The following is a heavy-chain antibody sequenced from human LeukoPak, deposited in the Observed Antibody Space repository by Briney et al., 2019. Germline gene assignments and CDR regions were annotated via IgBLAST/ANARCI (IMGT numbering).Heavy chain of an antibody. CDR3: ARDYEAGYFDY. Sequence: SETLSLTCTVSGGSISSGSYYWSWIRQPAGKGLEWIGRIYTSGSTNYNPSLKSRVTISVDTSKNQFPLKLSSVTAADTAVYYCARDYEAGYFDYWGQGTLVTVSS. CDR2: IYTSGST. V-gene: IGHV4-61*02. CDR1: GGSISSGSYY. J-gene: IGHJ4*02. D-gene: IGHD6-19*01.